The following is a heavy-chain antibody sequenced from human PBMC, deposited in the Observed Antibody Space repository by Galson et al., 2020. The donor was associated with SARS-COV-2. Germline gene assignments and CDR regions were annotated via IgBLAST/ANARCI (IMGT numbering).Heavy chain of an antibody. Sequence: GESLKISCAASGFTFTNYAMHWVRQAPGKGLEWVALISYEGSIKYYADSVKGRFTISRDSSKNTLYLQMNSLSAGDPAVYYCAKRKELFWLGELIQGLDVWGQGTMFTVSS. V-gene: IGHV3-30*18. CDR1: GFTFTNYA. D-gene: IGHD3-10*01. J-gene: IGHJ6*02. CDR3: AKRKELFWLGELIQGLDV. CDR2: ISYEGSIK.